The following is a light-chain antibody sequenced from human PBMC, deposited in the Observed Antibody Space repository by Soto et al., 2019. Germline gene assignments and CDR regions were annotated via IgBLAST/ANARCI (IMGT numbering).Light chain of an antibody. CDR1: SSDVGGYNY. J-gene: IGLJ2*01. CDR3: SSYTSSSTRV. Sequence: QSVLTQPASVSGSPGQSITISCTGTSSDVGGYNYVSWYQQHPGKAPTLMIYDVSNRPSGVSNRFSGSKSGNTASLTISGLQAEDEAYYYCSSYTSSSTRVFGGGTKLTVL. CDR2: DVS. V-gene: IGLV2-14*01.